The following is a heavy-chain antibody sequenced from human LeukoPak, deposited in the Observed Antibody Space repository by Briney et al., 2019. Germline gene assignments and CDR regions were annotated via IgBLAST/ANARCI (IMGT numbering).Heavy chain of an antibody. J-gene: IGHJ4*02. Sequence: SVKVSCKASGGTFSSYAISWVRQAPGQGLEWMGGIIPIFGTANYAQKFQGRVTISADESTSTAYMELSSLRSEDTAVYYCARGGFGELLAPHDYWGQGTLVTVSS. V-gene: IGHV1-69*13. D-gene: IGHD3-10*01. CDR1: GGTFSSYA. CDR3: ARGGFGELLAPHDY. CDR2: IIPIFGTA.